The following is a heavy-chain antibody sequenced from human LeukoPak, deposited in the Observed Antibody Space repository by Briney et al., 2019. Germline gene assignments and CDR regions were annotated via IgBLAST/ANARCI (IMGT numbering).Heavy chain of an antibody. V-gene: IGHV3-48*03. Sequence: GGSLRLSCAASGFTFSSYEMNWVRQAPGKGLEWISYISSTSKTIYYADSVRGRFTISRDIAENSLYLQMNSLRAEDTAVYYCAELGITMIGGVWGKGTTVTISS. CDR1: GFTFSSYE. CDR3: AELGITMIGGV. J-gene: IGHJ6*04. D-gene: IGHD3-10*02. CDR2: ISSTSKTI.